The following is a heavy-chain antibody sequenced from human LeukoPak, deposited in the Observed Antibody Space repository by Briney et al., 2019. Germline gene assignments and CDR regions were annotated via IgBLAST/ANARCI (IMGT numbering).Heavy chain of an antibody. CDR1: GYTFTGYY. Sequence: ASVKVSCKASGYTFTGYYMHWVRQAPGQGLEWMGWINPNSGGTNYAQKFQGRVTMTRDTSTSTAYMELSRLRSDDTAVYYCASSITMVRGVRDYYYYYGMDVWGQGTTVTVSS. CDR3: ASSITMVRGVRDYYYYYGMDV. J-gene: IGHJ6*02. D-gene: IGHD3-10*01. V-gene: IGHV1-2*02. CDR2: INPNSGGT.